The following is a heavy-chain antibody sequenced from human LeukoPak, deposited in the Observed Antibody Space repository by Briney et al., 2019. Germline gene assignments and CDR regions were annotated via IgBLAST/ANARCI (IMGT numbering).Heavy chain of an antibody. V-gene: IGHV4-4*02. CDR1: GGSISSSNW. Sequence: PSETLSLTCAVSGGSISSSNWWSWVRQPPGKGLEWIGEIYHSGSTNYNPSLKSRVTISVDKSKNQFSLKLSSVTAADTAVYYCARGPASSGRAFDVWGQGTMVTVSS. CDR3: ARGPASSGRAFDV. J-gene: IGHJ3*01. D-gene: IGHD6-25*01. CDR2: IYHSGST.